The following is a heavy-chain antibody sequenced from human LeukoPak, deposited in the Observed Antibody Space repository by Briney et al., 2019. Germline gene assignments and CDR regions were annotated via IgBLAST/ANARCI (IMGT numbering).Heavy chain of an antibody. D-gene: IGHD5-12*01. CDR3: ARILGYGGYDSPFDY. J-gene: IGHJ4*02. Sequence: GGSLRLSCAASGVTFSSYWMSWVRQAPGKGLEWVANIRQDGSDKYYVDSVKGRFTISRDNAQNSLYLQMNSLRAEDTAVYYCARILGYGGYDSPFDYWGQGTLVTVSS. CDR2: IRQDGSDK. CDR1: GVTFSSYW. V-gene: IGHV3-7*01.